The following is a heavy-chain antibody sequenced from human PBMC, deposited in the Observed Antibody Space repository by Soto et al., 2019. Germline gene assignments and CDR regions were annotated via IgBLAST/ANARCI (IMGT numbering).Heavy chain of an antibody. J-gene: IGHJ2*01. CDR1: GFTFSSYG. D-gene: IGHD5-18*01. Sequence: QVQLVESGGGVVQPGRSLRLSCAASGFTFSSYGMHWVRQAPGKGLEWVAVIWYDGSNKYYADSVKGRFTISRDNSKNTLYLQMNSLRAEDTAVCYCARGGVVTAMVRSYWYFDLWGRGTLVTVSS. CDR2: IWYDGSNK. CDR3: ARGGVVTAMVRSYWYFDL. V-gene: IGHV3-33*01.